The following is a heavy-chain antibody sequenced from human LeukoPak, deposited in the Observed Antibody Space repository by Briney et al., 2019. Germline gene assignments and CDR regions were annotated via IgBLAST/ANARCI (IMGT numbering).Heavy chain of an antibody. CDR3: ARFHSGSLRAPFDY. J-gene: IGHJ4*02. V-gene: IGHV1-18*01. D-gene: IGHD3-22*01. CDR1: GYIFTNFG. Sequence: ASVKVSCKASGYIFTNFGIIWVRQAPGQGLEWMGWISPYNGNTKYPQKVQGRVSLTTDTSTSTAYMELTSLRYDDTAVYFCARFHSGSLRAPFDYWGQGTLVTVSS. CDR2: ISPYNGNT.